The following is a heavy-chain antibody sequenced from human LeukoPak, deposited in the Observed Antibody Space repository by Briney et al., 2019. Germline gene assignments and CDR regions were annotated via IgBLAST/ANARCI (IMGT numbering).Heavy chain of an antibody. D-gene: IGHD3-10*01. Sequence: GGSLRLSRAASGFSFSDYYVSWIRQAPGKGLECVSYISSRGTTIYYADSVKGRFTISRDNAKNSLYLQMSSLRAEDTAVYYCARVYYGSGSPRHFDYWGQGTLVTVSS. CDR3: ARVYYGSGSPRHFDY. J-gene: IGHJ4*02. CDR1: GFSFSDYY. CDR2: ISSRGTTI. V-gene: IGHV3-11*01.